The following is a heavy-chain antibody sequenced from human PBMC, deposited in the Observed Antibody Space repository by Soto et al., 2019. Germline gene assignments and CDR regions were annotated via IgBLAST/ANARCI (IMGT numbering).Heavy chain of an antibody. Sequence: QVQLVESGGGVVQPGWSLRLSCAASGFTFSDYGMHWGRQAPGEGLQWVAAIWFDGSNEHYADSVKGRFTISRDNSKNTLYLQMYSLRAGDTAVYYCARGSLYCSSTSCSDGMDVWGQGTTVTVSS. D-gene: IGHD2-15*01. CDR2: IWFDGSNE. CDR3: ARGSLYCSSTSCSDGMDV. J-gene: IGHJ6*02. V-gene: IGHV3-33*01. CDR1: GFTFSDYG.